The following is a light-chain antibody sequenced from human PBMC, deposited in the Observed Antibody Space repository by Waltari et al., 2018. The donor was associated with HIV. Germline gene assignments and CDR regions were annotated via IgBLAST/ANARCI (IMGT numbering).Light chain of an antibody. CDR1: QSVPRTF. CDR2: GAS. V-gene: IGKV3-20*01. CDR3: LQYGSLPYS. J-gene: IGKJ2*03. Sequence: VLTQSPGTLSLSPGERATLSCRASQSVPRTFLAWYQQKRGQTPRLLIYGASSRASDIPDRFRGGGSGADFTLTISRLEPEDFAVYYCLQYGSLPYSFGQGTNLEIK.